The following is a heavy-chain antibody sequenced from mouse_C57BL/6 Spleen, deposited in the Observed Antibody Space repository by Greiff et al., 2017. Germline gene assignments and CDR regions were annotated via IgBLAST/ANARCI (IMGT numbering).Heavy chain of an antibody. Sequence: VQLQQSGAELVRPGTSVKVSCKASGYAFTNYLIEWVKQRPGQGLEWIGVINPGSGGTNYNEKFKGKATLTADKSSSTAYMQLSSLTSEDSAVYFCARPYYGSSYGFAYWGQGTLVTVSA. CDR2: INPGSGGT. CDR3: ARPYYGSSYGFAY. CDR1: GYAFTNYL. V-gene: IGHV1-54*01. D-gene: IGHD1-1*01. J-gene: IGHJ3*01.